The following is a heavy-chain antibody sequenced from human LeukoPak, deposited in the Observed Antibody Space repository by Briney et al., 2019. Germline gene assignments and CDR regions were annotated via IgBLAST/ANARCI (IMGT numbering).Heavy chain of an antibody. V-gene: IGHV4-61*02. J-gene: IGHJ3*02. Sequence: PSQTLSLTCTVSGGSISSGSYYWSWLRQPAGKGLEWIGRIYTSGSTNYNPSLKSRVTISVDTSKNQFSLKLSSVTAADTAVYYCALSRFDAFDIWGQGTMVTVSS. CDR1: GGSISSGSYY. CDR2: IYTSGST. D-gene: IGHD2/OR15-2a*01. CDR3: ALSRFDAFDI.